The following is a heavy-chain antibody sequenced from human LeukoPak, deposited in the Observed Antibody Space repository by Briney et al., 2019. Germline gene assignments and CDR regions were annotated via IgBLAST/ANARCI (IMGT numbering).Heavy chain of an antibody. Sequence: SETLSLTCTVSRGSISSAGYYWSWIRQPAGKGLEWIGRVYTSGRTNYIPSLKSRVTISLDTSNKQFSLKLSSVTAADTAVYYCARGSNWNSYDYWGQGTLVTVSS. CDR1: RGSISSAGYY. D-gene: IGHD1-1*01. CDR2: VYTSGRT. V-gene: IGHV4-61*02. CDR3: ARGSNWNSYDY. J-gene: IGHJ4*02.